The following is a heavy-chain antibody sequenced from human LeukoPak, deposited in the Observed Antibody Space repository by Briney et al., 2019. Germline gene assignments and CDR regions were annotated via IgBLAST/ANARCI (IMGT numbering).Heavy chain of an antibody. CDR2: TYYKSTWYN. CDR1: GDSVSSNSAA. J-gene: IGHJ4*02. V-gene: IGHV6-1*01. D-gene: IGHD3-22*01. Sequence: QTLSLTCAISGDSVSSNSAAWNWIRQSPSRGLEWLGRTYYKSTWYNDYALSVKSRITINPDTSKNQFSLQLNSVTPEDTAVYYCARASYYYDSSGYPGYYFDYWGQGTLVTVSS. CDR3: ARASYYYDSSGYPGYYFDY.